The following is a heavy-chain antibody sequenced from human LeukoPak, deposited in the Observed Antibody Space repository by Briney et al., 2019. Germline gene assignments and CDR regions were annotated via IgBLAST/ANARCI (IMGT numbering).Heavy chain of an antibody. CDR2: IIPISGTA. CDR1: GGTFSSYA. Sequence: SVKVSCKASGGTFSSYAISWVRQAPGQGLELMGGIIPISGTANYAQKFQGRVTITADESTSTAYMELSSLRSEDTAMYYCATYCSSANCYTWGYYFDYWGQGTLVTVSS. CDR3: ATYCSSANCYTWGYYFDY. D-gene: IGHD2-2*01. J-gene: IGHJ4*02. V-gene: IGHV1-69*13.